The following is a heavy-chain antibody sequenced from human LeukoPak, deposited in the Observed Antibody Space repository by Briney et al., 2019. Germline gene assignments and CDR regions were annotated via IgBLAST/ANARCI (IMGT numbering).Heavy chain of an antibody. D-gene: IGHD4-23*01. Sequence: SETLSLTCAVYGGSFSGYYWSWIRQPPGKGLEWIGEINHSGSTNYNPSLKSRVTISVDTSKNQFSLKLSSVTAADTAVYYCARNTHDCGGKFDYWGQGTLVTVSS. CDR3: ARNTHDCGGKFDY. V-gene: IGHV4-34*01. CDR1: GGSFSGYY. CDR2: INHSGST. J-gene: IGHJ4*02.